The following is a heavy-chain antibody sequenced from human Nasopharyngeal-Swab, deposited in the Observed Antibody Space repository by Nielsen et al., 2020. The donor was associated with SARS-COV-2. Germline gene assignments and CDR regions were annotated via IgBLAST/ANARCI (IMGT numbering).Heavy chain of an antibody. V-gene: IGHV4-61*08. J-gene: IGHJ6*02. CDR2: INNSGDT. CDR1: GGSISSGDYY. Sequence: SETLSLTCTVSGGSISSGDYYWSWIRQPPQKGLEWIGEINNSGDTNYNPSLKSRITMSVDTSKNQFSLKLNSLTAADTAVYYCARATMDVWGQGTTVTVSS. CDR3: ARATMDV.